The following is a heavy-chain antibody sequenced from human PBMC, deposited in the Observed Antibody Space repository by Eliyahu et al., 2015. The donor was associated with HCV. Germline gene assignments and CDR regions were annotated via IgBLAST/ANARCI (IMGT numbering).Heavy chain of an antibody. CDR2: ISXDGSNQ. Sequence: QVQLVESGGGVVQPGRSLRLSCAASGFXFNSYVIXWVRQAPGKGLXXVAAISXDGSNQFYADSVKGRFTISRDNSKSTLYLQMNSLRVEDTAVYFCARGTTNHYFDYWGQGTLVTVSS. J-gene: IGHJ4*02. CDR3: ARGTTNHYFDY. CDR1: GFXFNSYV. V-gene: IGHV3-30*04. D-gene: IGHD1-1*01.